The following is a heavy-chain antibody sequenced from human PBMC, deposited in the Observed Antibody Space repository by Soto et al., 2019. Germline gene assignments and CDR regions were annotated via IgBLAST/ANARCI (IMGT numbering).Heavy chain of an antibody. D-gene: IGHD2-15*01. V-gene: IGHV1-3*01. Sequence: ASVKVSCKASGYTFTSYAMHWVRQAPGQRLEWMGWINAGNGNTKYSQKFQGRVTITRDTSASTAYMELSSLRSEDTAVYYCARDIVVVVAATPNYYFDVWDQGALVTVSS. CDR1: GYTFTSYA. J-gene: IGHJ4*02. CDR3: ARDIVVVVAATPNYYFDV. CDR2: INAGNGNT.